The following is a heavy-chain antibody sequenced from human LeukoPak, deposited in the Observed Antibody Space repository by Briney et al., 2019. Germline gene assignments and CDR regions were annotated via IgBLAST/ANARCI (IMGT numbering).Heavy chain of an antibody. CDR3: AREMVRGVIISYYYYGMHV. J-gene: IGHJ6*02. CDR2: ISSSGSTI. Sequence: GGSLRLSCAASGFTFSSYEMNWVCQAPGKGLEWVSYISSSGSTIYYADSVKGRFTISRDNAKNSLYLQMNSLRAEDTAVYYSAREMVRGVIISYYYYGMHVWGQGTTVTVSS. V-gene: IGHV3-48*03. CDR1: GFTFSSYE. D-gene: IGHD3-10*01.